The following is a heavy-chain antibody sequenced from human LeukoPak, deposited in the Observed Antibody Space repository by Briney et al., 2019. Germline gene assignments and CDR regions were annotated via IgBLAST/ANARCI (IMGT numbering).Heavy chain of an antibody. CDR3: ARADSYRTGYFDY. CDR1: GGSISSYY. CDR2: IYYSGST. Sequence: SETLSLTCTVSGGSISSYYWSWTRQPPGKGLEWIGYIYYSGSTNYNPSLNSRVTISVDTSKNQFSLKLSSVTAADTAVYYCARADSYRTGYFDYWGQGTLVTVSS. D-gene: IGHD2-21*01. J-gene: IGHJ4*02. V-gene: IGHV4-59*01.